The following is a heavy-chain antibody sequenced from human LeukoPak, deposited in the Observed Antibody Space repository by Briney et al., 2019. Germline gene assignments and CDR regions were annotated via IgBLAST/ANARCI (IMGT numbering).Heavy chain of an antibody. CDR2: IYYSGST. V-gene: IGHV4-39*07. Sequence: SETLSLTCTVSGGSISSSSYYWGWIRQPPGKGLEWIGSIYYSGSTYYNPSLKSRVTISVDTSKNQFSLKLSSVTAADTAVYYCARGVLRYFDWLPEGDAFDIWGQGTMVTVSS. D-gene: IGHD3-9*01. CDR1: GGSISSSSYY. CDR3: ARGVLRYFDWLPEGDAFDI. J-gene: IGHJ3*02.